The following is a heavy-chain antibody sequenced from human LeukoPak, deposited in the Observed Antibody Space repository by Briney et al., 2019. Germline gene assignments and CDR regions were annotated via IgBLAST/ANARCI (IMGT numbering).Heavy chain of an antibody. Sequence: GGSLRLSCVASGFTFSNYWMSWVRQAPGKGLEWVANVKQEGFEKYYVDSVKGRFTISRDNAKNTLYLQMNSPRAEDTAVYYCASFADYWGQGTLVTVSS. J-gene: IGHJ4*02. D-gene: IGHD3-3*01. CDR2: VKQEGFEK. V-gene: IGHV3-7*02. CDR1: GFTFSNYW. CDR3: ASFADY.